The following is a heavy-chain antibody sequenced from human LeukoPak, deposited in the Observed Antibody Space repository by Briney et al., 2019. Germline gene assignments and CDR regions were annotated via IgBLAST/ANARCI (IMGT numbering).Heavy chain of an antibody. J-gene: IGHJ4*02. V-gene: IGHV4-4*07. CDR1: GGSISSYY. Sequence: SETLSLTCTVSGGSISSYYWSWIRQPAGKGLEWIGRIYTRGSTNYNPSLKSRVTMSVDTSKNQFSLKLSSVTAADTAVYYCAREMGPVAVAGTDFDYWGQGTLVTVSS. CDR3: AREMGPVAVAGTDFDY. D-gene: IGHD6-19*01. CDR2: IYTRGST.